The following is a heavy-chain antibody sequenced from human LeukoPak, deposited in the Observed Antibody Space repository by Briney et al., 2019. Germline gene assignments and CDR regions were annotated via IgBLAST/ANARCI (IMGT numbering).Heavy chain of an antibody. D-gene: IGHD3-22*01. Sequence: SETLSLTCAVYGGSFSGYYWSWIRQPPGKGLEWIGEINHSGSTNYNPSLKSRVTISVDTSKNQFSLKLSSVTAADTAVYYCARGRSPGYYDRSGYYYLDYWGQGTLVTVSS. CDR1: GGSFSGYY. J-gene: IGHJ4*02. V-gene: IGHV4-34*01. CDR2: INHSGST. CDR3: ARGRSPGYYDRSGYYYLDY.